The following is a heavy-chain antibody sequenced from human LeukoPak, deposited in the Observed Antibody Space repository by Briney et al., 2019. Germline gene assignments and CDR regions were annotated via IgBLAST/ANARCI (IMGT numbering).Heavy chain of an antibody. Sequence: GGSLRLSCAASGFTFSSYAMNWVRQAPGKGLEWVSGVGYTGDSTFYADSVKGRFTVSRDSSKNTLFLHMNSLRAEDTALYYCAKSPTVDAAFDIWGQGTMVTVSS. CDR3: AKSPTVDAAFDI. V-gene: IGHV3-23*01. J-gene: IGHJ3*02. D-gene: IGHD4-23*01. CDR1: GFTFSSYA. CDR2: VGYTGDST.